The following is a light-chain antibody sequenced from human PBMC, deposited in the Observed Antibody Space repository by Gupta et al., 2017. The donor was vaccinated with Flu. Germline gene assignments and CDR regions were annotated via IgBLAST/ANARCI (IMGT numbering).Light chain of an antibody. V-gene: IGKV1-9*01. J-gene: IGKJ3*01. CDR2: GAS. CDR3: QQLNSYPRT. Sequence: DIQLTQSPSFLSATVGDRVTITCRASQGISSLLTWYQQKPGKAPKLLIYGASTLHRGVPSRFSGSGSGTEFTLTISSLQPEDFATYYCQQLNSYPRTFGPGTKVDVK. CDR1: QGISSL.